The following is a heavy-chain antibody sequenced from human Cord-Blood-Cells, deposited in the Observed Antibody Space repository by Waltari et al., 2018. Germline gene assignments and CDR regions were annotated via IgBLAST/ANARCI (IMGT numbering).Heavy chain of an antibody. CDR1: GYSISSGYY. Sequence: QVQLQESGPGLVKPSETLSLTCAVSGYSISSGYYWGWIRQPPGKGLEWIGSIYHSGSTYYNPSVKRRVTISVDTSKNQFSLKLSAVTAADTAVYYCARVTSDTAMVGDYWGQGTLVTVSS. D-gene: IGHD5-18*01. CDR3: ARVTSDTAMVGDY. V-gene: IGHV4-38-2*01. CDR2: IYHSGST. J-gene: IGHJ4*02.